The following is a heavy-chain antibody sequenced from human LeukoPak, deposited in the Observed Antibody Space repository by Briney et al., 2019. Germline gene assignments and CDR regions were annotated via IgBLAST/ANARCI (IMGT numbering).Heavy chain of an antibody. V-gene: IGHV3-48*03. CDR2: ISSSGSTI. CDR3: ARGVYDSSGYYHY. Sequence: GGSLRLSCAASGFTFSSYEMNWVRRAPGKGLEWVSYISSSGSTIYFAGSVKGRFTISRDNAKNSLYLQMNSLRAEDTAVYYCARGVYDSSGYYHYWGQGTLVTVSS. CDR1: GFTFSSYE. J-gene: IGHJ4*02. D-gene: IGHD3-22*01.